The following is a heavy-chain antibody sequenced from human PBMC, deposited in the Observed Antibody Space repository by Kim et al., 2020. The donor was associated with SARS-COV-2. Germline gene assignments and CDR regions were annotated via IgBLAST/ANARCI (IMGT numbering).Heavy chain of an antibody. V-gene: IGHV3-15*01. CDR2: IKSKTDGGTT. Sequence: GGSLRLSCAASGFTFSNAWMSWVRQAPGKGLEWVGHIKSKTDGGTTDYAAPVKGRFTISGDDSKNTLYLQMNSLKTEDTAVYYCTTDLLASGGYYYYGMDVWGQGTTVTVSS. D-gene: IGHD6-13*01. CDR1: GFTFSNAW. CDR3: TTDLLASGGYYYYGMDV. J-gene: IGHJ6*02.